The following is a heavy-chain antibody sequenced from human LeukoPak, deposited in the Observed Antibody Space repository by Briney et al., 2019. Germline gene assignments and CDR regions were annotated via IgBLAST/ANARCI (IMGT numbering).Heavy chain of an antibody. CDR2: TKPDGTAE. CDR3: AKGGPGDGNWFDL. CDR1: GFTFRNYW. J-gene: IGHJ5*02. V-gene: IGHV3-7*01. Sequence: GGSLRLSCAASGFTFRNYWMGWVRQAPGKGLEWVANTKPDGTAEYYADSVRGRFTTSRDNANNFLYLQMNSLRGEDTAVYYCAKGGPGDGNWFDLWGQGTLVTVSS. D-gene: IGHD2-21*02.